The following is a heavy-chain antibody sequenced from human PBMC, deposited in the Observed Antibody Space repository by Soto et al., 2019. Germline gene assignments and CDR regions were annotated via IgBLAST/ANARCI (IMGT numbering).Heavy chain of an antibody. V-gene: IGHV4-31*03. CDR2: IYYSGST. CDR1: GGSISSGGYY. J-gene: IGHJ2*01. D-gene: IGHD3-10*01. Sequence: QVQLQESGPGLVKPSQTLSLTCTVSGGSISSGGYYWSWIRQHPGKGLEWIGYIYYSGSTYYNPSLKSRFTISIDTSKNQFSRRLSSVTAADTAVYYGGGDRGWGGTRGGRYFDLWGRGTLVTVSS. CDR3: GGDRGWGGTRGGRYFDL.